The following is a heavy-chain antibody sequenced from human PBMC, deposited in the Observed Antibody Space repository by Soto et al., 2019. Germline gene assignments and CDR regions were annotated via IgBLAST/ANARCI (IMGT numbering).Heavy chain of an antibody. CDR3: TTGPNRRPLAAFDI. CDR2: IKSKTDGRTI. V-gene: IGHV3-15*01. CDR1: GFTFTNAW. J-gene: IGHJ3*02. Sequence: EVQLVESGGGLVKPGGSLRLSCAASGFTFTNAWMTWVRQAPGKGLEWVGRIKSKTDGRTIDYAAPVKGRFTISRDDSKNTLYLQMNSLKTEDTAVYYCTTGPNRRPLAAFDIRGQGTMVTVSS.